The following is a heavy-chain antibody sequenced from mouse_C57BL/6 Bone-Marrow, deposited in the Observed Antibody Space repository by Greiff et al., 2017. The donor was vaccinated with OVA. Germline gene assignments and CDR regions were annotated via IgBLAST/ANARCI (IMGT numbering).Heavy chain of an antibody. CDR2: IYYSGTI. Sequence: EVQLQESGPGLVKPSQTVFLTCTVTGISITTGNYRWSWIRQFPGNKLEWIGYIYYSGTITSNPSLTSRNTITRDTPKNQVFLEKNSLTAEDTATDYCARGSSLPWYFDVWGTGTTVTVSS. CDR1: GISITTGNYR. J-gene: IGHJ1*03. CDR3: ARGSSLPWYFDV. D-gene: IGHD1-1*01. V-gene: IGHV3-5*01.